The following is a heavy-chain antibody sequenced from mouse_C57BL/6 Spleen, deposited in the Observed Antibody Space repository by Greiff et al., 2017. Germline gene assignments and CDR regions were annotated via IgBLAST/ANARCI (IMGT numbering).Heavy chain of an antibody. CDR2: IHPNSGST. CDR1: GYTFTSYW. V-gene: IGHV1-64*01. Sequence: QVQLQQPGAELVKPGASVKLSCKASGYTFTSYWMHWVKQRPGQGLEWIGMIHPNSGSTNYNEKFKSKATLTVDKSSSTAYMQLSSLTSEDSAVYYCAGGGYCGSSSWFAYGGQGTLVTVSA. D-gene: IGHD1-1*01. CDR3: AGGGYCGSSSWFAY. J-gene: IGHJ3*01.